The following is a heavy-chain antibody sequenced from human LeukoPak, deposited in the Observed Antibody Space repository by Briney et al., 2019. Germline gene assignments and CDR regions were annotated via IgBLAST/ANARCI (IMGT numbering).Heavy chain of an antibody. CDR3: ARGRVVNKIRGVFNWFDP. J-gene: IGHJ5*02. CDR1: GYTFTGYY. Sequence: PRASVKVSCKASGYTFTGYYMHWVRQAPGQGLEWMGWINPNSGGTNYAQKFQGWVTMTRDTSTSTAYMELSRLTSDDTAVYYCARGRVVNKIRGVFNWFDPWGQEPWSPSPQ. D-gene: IGHD3-10*01. V-gene: IGHV1-2*04. CDR2: INPNSGGT.